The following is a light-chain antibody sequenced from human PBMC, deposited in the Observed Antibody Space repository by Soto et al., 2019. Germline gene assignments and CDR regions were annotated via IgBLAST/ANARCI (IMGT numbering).Light chain of an antibody. CDR1: SSDVGGYNY. V-gene: IGLV2-8*01. CDR2: EVS. CDR3: CSYSVSSNRV. Sequence: QSALTQPPSASGSPGQSVTISCIGTSSDVGGYNYVSWYQQHPGKAPKLMINEVSKRPSGVPDRFSGSKSVNTASLTVSGLLAEDEADYCCCSYSVSSNRVFGGGTQLTVL. J-gene: IGLJ3*02.